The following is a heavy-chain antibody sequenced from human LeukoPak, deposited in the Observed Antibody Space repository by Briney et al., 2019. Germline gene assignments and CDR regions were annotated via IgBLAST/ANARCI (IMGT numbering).Heavy chain of an antibody. Sequence: SVKVSCNAAGGTFTIYANSWGRQAPGPGLEWKGGVIPNFGAANYAQKFQGRVTITADESTSTAYMELSSLRSEDTAVYDCASIATGDAVDIWREGTMVTVPS. J-gene: IGHJ3*02. CDR1: GGTFTIYA. D-gene: IGHD1-26*01. V-gene: IGHV1-69*13. CDR3: ASIATGDAVDI. CDR2: VIPNFGAA.